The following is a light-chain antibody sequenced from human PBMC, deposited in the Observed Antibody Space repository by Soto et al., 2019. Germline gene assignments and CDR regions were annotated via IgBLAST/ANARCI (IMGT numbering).Light chain of an antibody. Sequence: DLQMTQSPSSVSASVGDRVTITCRASQRISNWVAWYQQKPGKAPNLLTYSASTLQSGAPSRFSGSGSGTDFILAISILQPEDSATYYCQQASSFPFTFGPGTKVDV. CDR3: QQASSFPFT. V-gene: IGKV1-12*01. CDR1: QRISNW. J-gene: IGKJ3*01. CDR2: SAS.